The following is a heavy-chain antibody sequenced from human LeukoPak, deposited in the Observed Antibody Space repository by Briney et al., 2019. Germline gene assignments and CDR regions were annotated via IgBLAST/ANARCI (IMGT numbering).Heavy chain of an antibody. CDR1: GFTFSSYS. V-gene: IGHV3-21*01. CDR2: ISSSSSYI. CDR3: ARDYYGSGSYYKGSGFLY. J-gene: IGHJ4*02. D-gene: IGHD3-10*01. Sequence: PGGSLRLSCAASGFTFSSYSMNWVRQAPGKGLEWVSSISSSSSYIYYADSVKGRFTISRDNAKNSLYLQMNSLRAEDTAVYYCARDYYGSGSYYKGSGFLYWGQGTLVTASS.